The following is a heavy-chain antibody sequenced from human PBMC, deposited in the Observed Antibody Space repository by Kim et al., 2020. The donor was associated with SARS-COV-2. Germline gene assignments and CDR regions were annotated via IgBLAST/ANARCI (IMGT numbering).Heavy chain of an antibody. CDR1: GFTFSSYG. Sequence: GGSLRLSCAASGFTFSSYGMHGVRQAPGKGLEWVAVISYDGSNKYYADYVKGRFTISRDNSKNTLYLQMNSLRAEDTAVYYCAKDGYVCGQGTTVTVSS. CDR2: ISYDGSNK. CDR3: AKDGYV. V-gene: IGHV3-30*18. D-gene: IGHD5-12*01. J-gene: IGHJ6*02.